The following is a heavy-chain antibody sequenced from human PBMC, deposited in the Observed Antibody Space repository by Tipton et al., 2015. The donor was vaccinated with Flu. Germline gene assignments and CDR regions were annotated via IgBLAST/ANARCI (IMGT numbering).Heavy chain of an antibody. J-gene: IGHJ2*01. V-gene: IGHV4-39*07. Sequence: TLSLTCGVSGDSIRSSNYYWGWIRQPPGKRLEWIGNTFHSGNTYLNPSLKSRVTMSMDTSKNQFSLKLSSMTAADTAVYYCARMEWTVTTPRYFDLWGRGTLVTVSS. CDR2: TFHSGNT. D-gene: IGHD4-17*01. CDR1: GDSIRSSNYY. CDR3: ARMEWTVTTPRYFDL.